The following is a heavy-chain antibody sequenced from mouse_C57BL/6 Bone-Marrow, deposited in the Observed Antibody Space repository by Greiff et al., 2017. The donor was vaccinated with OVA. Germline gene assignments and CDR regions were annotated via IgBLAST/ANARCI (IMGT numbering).Heavy chain of an antibody. CDR3: ASSIYYGNYSWYFDV. CDR2: IDPANGNT. V-gene: IGHV14-3*01. D-gene: IGHD2-1*01. Sequence: VQLKESVAELVRPGASVKLSCTASGFNIKNTYMHWVKQRPEQGLEWIGRIDPANGNTKYAPKFQGKATITADTSSNTAYLQLSSLTSEDTAIYYCASSIYYGNYSWYFDVWGTGTTVTVSS. CDR1: GFNIKNTY. J-gene: IGHJ1*03.